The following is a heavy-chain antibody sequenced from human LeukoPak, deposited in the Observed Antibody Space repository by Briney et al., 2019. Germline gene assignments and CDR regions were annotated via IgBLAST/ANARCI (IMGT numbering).Heavy chain of an antibody. V-gene: IGHV3-48*03. CDR2: INHSGGTI. CDR3: ARVSRTTGTPNPLFDY. D-gene: IGHD1-1*01. J-gene: IGHJ4*02. Sequence: PGGSLRLSCAASGFTFSSYEMTWVRQAPGKGLEWLLYINHSGGTIYYADSVQGRFTISRDNAKNSLYLQMDNPRAEDTAVYYCARVSRTTGTPNPLFDYWGQGTLVTVSS. CDR1: GFTFSSYE.